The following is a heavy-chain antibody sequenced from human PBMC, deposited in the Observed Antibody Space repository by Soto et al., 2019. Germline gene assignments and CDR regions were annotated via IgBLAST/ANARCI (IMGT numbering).Heavy chain of an antibody. CDR1: GYMFSTYD. D-gene: IGHD1-20*01. CDR3: ARDHRYNWNDEGWFDP. CDR2: LNHNSGNT. J-gene: IGHJ5*02. Sequence: QVQLVQSGAEVKKPGASVKVSCKASGYMFSTYDINWVRQAPGQGLEWMGWLNHNSGNTGYAQKFQGRVTMTRNTSINTAYMELSSLGSDDTAVYYCARDHRYNWNDEGWFDPWGQGTLVTVSS. V-gene: IGHV1-8*01.